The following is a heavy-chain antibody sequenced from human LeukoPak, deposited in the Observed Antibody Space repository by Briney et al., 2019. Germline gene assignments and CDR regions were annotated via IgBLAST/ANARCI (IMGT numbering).Heavy chain of an antibody. CDR1: AGSISSGDYY. CDR3: ARELRFLDWLRYYYYMDV. CDR2: IYYSGST. D-gene: IGHD3-3*01. J-gene: IGHJ6*03. Sequence: SETLSLTCTVSAGSISSGDYYWSWIRQPPGKGLEWIGYIYYSGSTYYNPSLKSRVTISVDTSKNQFSLKLSSVTAADTAVYYCARELRFLDWLRYYYYMDVWGKGTTVTVSS. V-gene: IGHV4-30-4*08.